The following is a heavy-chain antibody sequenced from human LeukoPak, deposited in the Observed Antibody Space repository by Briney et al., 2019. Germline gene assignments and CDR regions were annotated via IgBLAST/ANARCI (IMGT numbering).Heavy chain of an antibody. CDR1: GFTFNTFW. Sequence: GGSLRLSCAASGFTFNTFWMSWVRQAPGKGLEWVANIKQDGSEKYYVDSVKGRFTIARDSAMNSLYLQVNSLRGEDTAVYYCAGGHYYFDYWGQGTLVTVSS. J-gene: IGHJ4*02. CDR2: IKQDGSEK. CDR3: AGGHYYFDY. V-gene: IGHV3-7*01.